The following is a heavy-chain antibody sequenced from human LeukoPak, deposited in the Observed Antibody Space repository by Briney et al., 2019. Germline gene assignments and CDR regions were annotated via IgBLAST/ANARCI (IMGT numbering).Heavy chain of an antibody. V-gene: IGHV1-2*04. CDR2: INPNSGGT. CDR3: ARAGGASDSSGWYVFDY. Sequence: ASVKVSCKASGYTFTGYYIHWVRQAPGQGLGWMGWINPNSGGTNYAQMFQGWVTMTRDTSISTAYMELSRLRSDDTAVYYCARAGGASDSSGWYVFDYWGQGTLVTVSS. J-gene: IGHJ4*02. D-gene: IGHD6-19*01. CDR1: GYTFTGYY.